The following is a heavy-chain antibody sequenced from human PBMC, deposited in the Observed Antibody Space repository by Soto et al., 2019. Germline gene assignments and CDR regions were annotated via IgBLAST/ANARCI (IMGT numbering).Heavy chain of an antibody. D-gene: IGHD1-20*01. CDR1: GGTFSSYA. CDR2: IIPIFGTA. CDR3: AREGGDITGNTSPLFWFDP. J-gene: IGHJ5*02. Sequence: VASVKVSCKASGGTFSSYAISWVRQAPGQGLEWMGGIIPIFGTANYAQKFQGRVTITAGESTSTAYMELSSLRSEDTAVYYCAREGGDITGNTSPLFWFDPWGQGTLVTVSS. V-gene: IGHV1-69*13.